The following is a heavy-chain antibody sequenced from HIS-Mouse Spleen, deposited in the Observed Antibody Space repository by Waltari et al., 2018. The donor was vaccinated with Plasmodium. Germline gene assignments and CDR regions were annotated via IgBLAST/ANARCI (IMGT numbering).Heavy chain of an antibody. Sequence: QVQLQQWGAGLLKPSETLSLTCAVYGGSFSGYYWSWIRQPPGKGLEWIGEINHSGSTNYNPSLNRRVTISVDTAKNQFSLKLSSVTAADTAVYYCAWSYYGYWGQGTLVTVSS. V-gene: IGHV4-34*01. CDR1: GGSFSGYY. D-gene: IGHD1-26*01. CDR3: AWSYYGY. CDR2: INHSGST. J-gene: IGHJ4*02.